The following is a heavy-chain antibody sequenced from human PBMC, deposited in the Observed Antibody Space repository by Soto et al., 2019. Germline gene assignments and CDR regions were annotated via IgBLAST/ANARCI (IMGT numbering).Heavy chain of an antibody. V-gene: IGHV1-2*02. CDR3: ARGGGVGVAGSAAFDM. D-gene: IGHD3-3*01. Sequence: QLHLVQSGAVVKKPGASVTVSCSASGYPVTAYYMHWVRQAPGRGLEWMGGINPATGAAKYTQTFQGGVTMTRETSTSTVFMELGGLTSEDTAVFYCARGGGVGVAGSAAFDMWGQGTLVTVSS. J-gene: IGHJ3*02. CDR2: INPATGAA. CDR1: GYPVTAYY.